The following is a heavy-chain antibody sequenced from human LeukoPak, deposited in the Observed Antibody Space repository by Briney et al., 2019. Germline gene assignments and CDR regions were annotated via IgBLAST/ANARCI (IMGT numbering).Heavy chain of an antibody. J-gene: IGHJ4*02. D-gene: IGHD5-24*01. Sequence: SETLSLTCTVSGGSISSYYWSWIRQPPGKGLEWIGYIYHSGSTNYNPSLKSRVTISVDTSKNQFSLKLSSVTAADTAVYYCARVGDGYNYRQYYFDYWGQGTLVTVSS. CDR3: ARVGDGYNYRQYYFDY. CDR1: GGSISSYY. CDR2: IYHSGST. V-gene: IGHV4-59*01.